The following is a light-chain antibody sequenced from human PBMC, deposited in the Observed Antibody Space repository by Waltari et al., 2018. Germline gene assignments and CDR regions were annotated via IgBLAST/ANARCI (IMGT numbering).Light chain of an antibody. CDR1: QILRIY. Sequence: EIVLTQSPGTLSLSPGERATLSCRASQILRIYLAWYQQKPGQAPRLLIYHASTRATGIPDTFSGSGSGTDFSLTISRLEPEDFAVYYCQHYESLPVTFGQGTKVEIK. J-gene: IGKJ1*01. CDR3: QHYESLPVT. V-gene: IGKV3-20*01. CDR2: HAS.